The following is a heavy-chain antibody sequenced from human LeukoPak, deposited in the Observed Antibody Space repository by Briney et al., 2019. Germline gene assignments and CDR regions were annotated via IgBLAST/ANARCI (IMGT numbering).Heavy chain of an antibody. D-gene: IGHD2-21*01. J-gene: IGHJ4*02. Sequence: GGSLRLSCAASGFTFSSYSMNWVRQAPGKGLEWVSAISGSGDSTYYADSVKGRFTISRDNSKNTLYLQMDSLRAEDTAVYYCAKDRSDTTVVYNFDYWGQGTLVTVSS. CDR2: ISGSGDST. CDR1: GFTFSSYS. CDR3: AKDRSDTTVVYNFDY. V-gene: IGHV3-23*01.